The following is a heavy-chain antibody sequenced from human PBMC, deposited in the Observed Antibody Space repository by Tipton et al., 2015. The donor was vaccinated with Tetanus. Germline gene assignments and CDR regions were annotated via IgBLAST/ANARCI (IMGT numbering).Heavy chain of an antibody. CDR1: GYNFVNFG. Sequence: QSGAEVKEPGASVKVSCKASGYNFVNFGISWVRQVPGQGLEWMGWISAYNGKTKYAQRLQGRVTMTTDRSAGTAYMDLRRLRSDDTAVYYCARVQEQRIYYYGMDVWGQGTTVTVSS. J-gene: IGHJ6*02. V-gene: IGHV1-18*01. D-gene: IGHD6-25*01. CDR3: ARVQEQRIYYYGMDV. CDR2: ISAYNGKT.